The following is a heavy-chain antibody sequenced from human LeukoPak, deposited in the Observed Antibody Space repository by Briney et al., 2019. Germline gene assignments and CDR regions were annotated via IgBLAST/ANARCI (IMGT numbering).Heavy chain of an antibody. D-gene: IGHD3-10*01. V-gene: IGHV1-69*05. Sequence: RASVKVSCKASGGTFSNYAFSWVRQAPGQGLEWMGGIIPIFGTTNYAQKFQGRVTVTTDESTSTVYMEVSSLRSDDTAVYYCARGSSAYYDSGSYYSPGYWGQGTLVAVSS. CDR2: IIPIFGTT. J-gene: IGHJ4*02. CDR1: GGTFSNYA. CDR3: ARGSSAYYDSGSYYSPGY.